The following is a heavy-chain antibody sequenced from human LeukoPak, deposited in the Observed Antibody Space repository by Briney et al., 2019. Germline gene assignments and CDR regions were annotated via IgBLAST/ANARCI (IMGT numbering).Heavy chain of an antibody. CDR1: GFTFSSYW. Sequence: PGGSLRLSCAASGFTFSSYWMHWVRQAPGKGLVWVSRINSDGSSTSCADSVKGRFTISRDNAKNTLYLQMNSLRAEDTAVYYCARGLGGYSSGWTIDYWGQGTLVTVSS. CDR2: INSDGSST. V-gene: IGHV3-74*01. J-gene: IGHJ4*02. D-gene: IGHD6-19*01. CDR3: ARGLGGYSSGWTIDY.